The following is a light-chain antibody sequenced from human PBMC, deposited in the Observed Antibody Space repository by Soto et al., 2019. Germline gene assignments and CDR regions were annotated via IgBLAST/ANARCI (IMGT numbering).Light chain of an antibody. J-gene: IGKJ1*01. Sequence: GDRVTITCLASQSISSCLAWYQQKPGKAPKLLIYGASSLASGVPSRFSGSGSGTEFTLTISSLQPDDFATYYCQQYNSYSPTFGQGTKVDIK. CDR1: QSISSC. CDR3: QQYNSYSPT. CDR2: GAS. V-gene: IGKV1-5*01.